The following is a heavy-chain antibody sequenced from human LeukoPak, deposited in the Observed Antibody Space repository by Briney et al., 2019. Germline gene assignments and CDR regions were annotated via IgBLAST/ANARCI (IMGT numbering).Heavy chain of an antibody. V-gene: IGHV1-69*05. J-gene: IGHJ4*02. CDR3: VYQYGPGSYQGGS. D-gene: IGHD3-10*01. CDR1: GGTFSSYA. CDR2: IIPIFGTA. Sequence: SVKVSCKASGGTFSSYAISWVRQAPGQGLEWMGGIIPIFGTANYAQKFQGRVTITTDESTSTAYMELSSLRSEDTAVYYCVYQYGPGSYQGGSWGQGTLVTVSS.